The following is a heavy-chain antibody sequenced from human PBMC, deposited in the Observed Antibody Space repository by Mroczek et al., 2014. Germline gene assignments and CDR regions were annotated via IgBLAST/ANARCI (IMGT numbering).Heavy chain of an antibody. CDR1: GFTFSSYD. CDR3: PRDQIFGVTGGYFDY. V-gene: IGHV3-30*03. J-gene: IGHJ4*02. CDR2: ISYDGSNK. Sequence: QVQLVQSGGGVVQPGRSLRLSCAASGFTFSSYDMHWVRQAPGKGLEWVAVISYDGSNKYYADSVKGRFTISRDNSKNTLFLQMNSLRAEDTAVYYCPRDQIFGVTGGYFDYWGQGTLVTVSS. D-gene: IGHD3-3*01.